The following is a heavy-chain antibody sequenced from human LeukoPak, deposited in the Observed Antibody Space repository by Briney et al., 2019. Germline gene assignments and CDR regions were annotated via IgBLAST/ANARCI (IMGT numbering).Heavy chain of an antibody. V-gene: IGHV4-34*01. CDR2: INHSGST. Sequence: SETLSLTCAVYGGSFSGYYWSWIRQPPGKGLEWIGEINHSGSTNYNPSLKSRVTISVDTSKNQFSLKLSSMTAADTAVYYCARDPGIPFYYMDVWGKGTTVTVSS. D-gene: IGHD6-13*01. CDR3: ARDPGIPFYYMDV. J-gene: IGHJ6*03. CDR1: GGSFSGYY.